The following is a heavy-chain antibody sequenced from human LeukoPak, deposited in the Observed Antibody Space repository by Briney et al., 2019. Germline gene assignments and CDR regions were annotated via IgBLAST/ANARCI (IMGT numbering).Heavy chain of an antibody. CDR3: ARDGRPLDY. J-gene: IGHJ4*02. V-gene: IGHV3-7*03. Sequence: GESLRLSCVDSGITFSKYWMSWVRQAPGKGLEWVANIKQDGGEKYYVDSVKGRFAISRDNAKNSLYLQMNSLRVEDTAVYYCARDGRPLDYWGQGTLVTVSS. CDR2: IKQDGGEK. CDR1: GITFSKYW.